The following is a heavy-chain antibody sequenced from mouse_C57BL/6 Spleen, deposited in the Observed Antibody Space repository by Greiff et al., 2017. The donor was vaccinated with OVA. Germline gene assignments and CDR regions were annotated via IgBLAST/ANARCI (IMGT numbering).Heavy chain of an antibody. CDR3: ARGNYYGSSSWFAY. CDR2: LYPGDGDT. Sequence: QVQLQQSGAELVKPGASVKISCKASGYAFSSYWMNWVKQRPGKGLEWIGQLYPGDGDTNYNGKFKGKATLTADKSSSTAYMQLSSLTSEDSAVYFCARGNYYGSSSWFAYWGQGTLVTVSA. V-gene: IGHV1-80*01. J-gene: IGHJ3*01. D-gene: IGHD1-1*01. CDR1: GYAFSSYW.